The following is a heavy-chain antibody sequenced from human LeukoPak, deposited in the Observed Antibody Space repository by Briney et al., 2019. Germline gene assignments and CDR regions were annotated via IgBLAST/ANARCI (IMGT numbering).Heavy chain of an antibody. CDR3: ARGDKKENLSGPSGYFDP. D-gene: IGHD3-10*01. CDR2: INPNSGGT. J-gene: IGHJ5*02. V-gene: IGHV1-2*02. CDR1: GYTFSAYH. Sequence: GASVNVSCKASGYTFSAYHIHWVRQAPGQGLEWMGWINPNSGGTNFAPKFHGRVSMTRDTSPNTAYMELSSLRSDDTAVYYCARGDKKENLSGPSGYFDPWGQGSLVTVSS.